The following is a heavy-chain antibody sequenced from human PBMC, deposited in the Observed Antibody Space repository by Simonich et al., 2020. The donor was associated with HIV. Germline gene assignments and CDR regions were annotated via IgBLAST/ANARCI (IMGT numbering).Heavy chain of an antibody. CDR1: GGSFSGYY. CDR2: INHSGST. V-gene: IGHV4-34*01. J-gene: IGHJ4*02. D-gene: IGHD4-17*01. Sequence: QVQLQQWGAGLLKPSETLSLTCAVYGGSFSGYYWSWIRQPPGKGLEWIGEINHSGSTNYNPSLKSRVTISVDTSKNQFSLKLSSVTAADTAVYYCARGRTVTTTGIDYWGQGTLVTVSS. CDR3: ARGRTVTTTGIDY.